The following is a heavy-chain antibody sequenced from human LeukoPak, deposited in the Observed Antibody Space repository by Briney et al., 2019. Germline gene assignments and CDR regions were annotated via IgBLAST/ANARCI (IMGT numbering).Heavy chain of an antibody. V-gene: IGHV4-39*01. CDR1: GGSISSYY. J-gene: IGHJ5*02. CDR3: ARAWAMVARFRGYNWFDP. CDR2: IYYSGST. Sequence: SETLSLTCTVSGGSISSYYWGWIRQPPGKGLEWIGSIYYSGSTYYNPSLKSRVTISVDTSKNQFSLKLSSVTAANTAVYYCARAWAMVARFRGYNWFDPWGQGTLVTVSS. D-gene: IGHD5-18*01.